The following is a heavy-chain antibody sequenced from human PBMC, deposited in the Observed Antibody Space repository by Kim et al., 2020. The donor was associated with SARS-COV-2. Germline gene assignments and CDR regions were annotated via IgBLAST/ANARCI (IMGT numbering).Heavy chain of an antibody. CDR1: GFTFSSYS. D-gene: IGHD1-7*01. Sequence: GGSLRLSCAASGFTFSSYSMNWVRQAPGKGLEWVSSISSSSSYIYYADSVKGRFTISRDNAKNSLYLQMNSLRAEDTAVYYCASAYNWNYLGTNYYYGMDVWGQGTTVTVSS. J-gene: IGHJ6*02. CDR3: ASAYNWNYLGTNYYYGMDV. CDR2: ISSSSSYI. V-gene: IGHV3-21*01.